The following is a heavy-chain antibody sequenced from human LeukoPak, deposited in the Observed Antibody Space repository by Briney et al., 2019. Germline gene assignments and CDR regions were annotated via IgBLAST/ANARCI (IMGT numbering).Heavy chain of an antibody. J-gene: IGHJ4*02. CDR2: INHSGST. D-gene: IGHD2-2*01. CDR1: GGSFSGYY. Sequence: SETLSHTCAVYGGSFSGYYWSWIRQPPGKGLEWIGEINHSGSTSYNPSLKSRVTISVDTSKNQFSLKLSSVTAADTAVYYCARGGRYCSSTSCYRLGGYFDYWGQGTLVTVSS. CDR3: ARGGRYCSSTSCYRLGGYFDY. V-gene: IGHV4-34*01.